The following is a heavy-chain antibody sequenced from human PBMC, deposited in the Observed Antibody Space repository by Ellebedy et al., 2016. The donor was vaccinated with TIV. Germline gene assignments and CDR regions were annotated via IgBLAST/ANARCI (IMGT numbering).Heavy chain of an antibody. CDR2: IWFDGSNQ. CDR1: GIPFSSSC. D-gene: IGHD1-14*01. CDR3: ARDKANRYLDH. J-gene: IGHJ4*02. Sequence: GESLKISCAASGIPFSSSCMPWVRQAPGKGLEWVALIWFDGSNQYYADSVKGRSTISRDNSQNTVDLHMSSLRSEDTAVYYCARDKANRYLDHWGQGTLVTVSS. V-gene: IGHV3-33*01.